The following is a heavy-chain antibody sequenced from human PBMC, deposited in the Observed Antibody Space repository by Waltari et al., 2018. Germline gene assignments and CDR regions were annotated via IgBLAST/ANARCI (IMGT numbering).Heavy chain of an antibody. D-gene: IGHD6-19*01. J-gene: IGHJ3*02. CDR2: IYYSGST. V-gene: IGHV4-59*01. CDR3: ARVVGIAVASSAFDI. Sequence: QMQLQESGPGLVKPSETLSLTCTVSGGSISSYYWSWIRQPPGKGLEWIGYIYYSGSTNYNPSLKSRVTISVDTSKNQFSLKLSSVTAADTAVYYCARVVGIAVASSAFDIWGQGTMVTVSS. CDR1: GGSISSYY.